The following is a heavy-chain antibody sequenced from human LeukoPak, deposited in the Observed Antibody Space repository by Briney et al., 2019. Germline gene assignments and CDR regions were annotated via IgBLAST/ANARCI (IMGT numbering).Heavy chain of an antibody. CDR1: GGSFSGYY. CDR2: INHSGST. Sequence: SETLSLTCAVYGGSFSGYYWSWIRQPPGKGLEWIGEINHSGSTNYNPSLKSRVTISVDTSKNQFSLKLSSVTAADTAVYYCARIHIPNGSYFRGWFDPWGQGTLVTVSS. J-gene: IGHJ5*02. CDR3: ARIHIPNGSYFRGWFDP. V-gene: IGHV4-34*01. D-gene: IGHD1-26*01.